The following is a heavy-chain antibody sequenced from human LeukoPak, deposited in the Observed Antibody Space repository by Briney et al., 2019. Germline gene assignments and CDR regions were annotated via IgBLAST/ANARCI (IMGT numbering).Heavy chain of an antibody. Sequence: ASVKVSCKASGYTLTDYYIHWVRQAPGQGLEWMGWINPNSGDTKYAQKFQGRVTMTRDTSISTAYMELSRLRSDDTAVYYCARGVVAATFYYYMDVWGKGTTVTVSS. J-gene: IGHJ6*03. CDR3: ARGVVAATFYYYMDV. D-gene: IGHD2-15*01. CDR2: INPNSGDT. CDR1: GYTLTDYY. V-gene: IGHV1-2*02.